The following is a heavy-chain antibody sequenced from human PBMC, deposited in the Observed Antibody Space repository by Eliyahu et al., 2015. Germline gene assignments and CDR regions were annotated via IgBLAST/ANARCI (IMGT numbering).Heavy chain of an antibody. J-gene: IGHJ5*02. V-gene: IGHV4-38-2*02. CDR1: GYFISSGYY. CDR2: XHHSGQT. D-gene: IGHD2-21*01. CDR3: AREXGEYDL. Sequence: QVXLQESGPGLVKPSETLSLTCTVSGYFISSGYYWGWIRQPXGEGLEWIGSXHHSGQTYYNPSLKSRVTILIDTSKNQFSLRLSSVTAADTAVYYCAREXGEYDLWGQGTLVTVSS.